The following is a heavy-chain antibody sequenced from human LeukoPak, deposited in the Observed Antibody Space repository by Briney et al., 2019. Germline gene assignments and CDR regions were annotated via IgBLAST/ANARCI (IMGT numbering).Heavy chain of an antibody. V-gene: IGHV4-4*02. J-gene: IGHJ4*02. D-gene: IGHD3-22*01. CDR2: IYHSGST. Sequence: TSQTLSLTCAVSGGSISSSNWWSWVRQPPGKGLEWIGEIYHSGSTNYNPSLKSRVTISVDKSKNQFSLKLSSVTAADTAVYYCARASSGYYSFFKWFDYWGQGTLVTVSS. CDR1: GGSISSSNW. CDR3: ARASSGYYSFFKWFDY.